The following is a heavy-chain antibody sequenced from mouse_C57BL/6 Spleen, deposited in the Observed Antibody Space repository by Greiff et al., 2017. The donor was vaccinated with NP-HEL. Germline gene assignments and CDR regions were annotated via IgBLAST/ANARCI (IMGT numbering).Heavy chain of an antibody. CDR1: GYAFSSSW. V-gene: IGHV1-82*01. J-gene: IGHJ2*01. Sequence: VQLQQSGPELVKPGASVKISCKASGYAFSSSWMNWVKQRPGKGLEWIGRIYPGDGDTNYNGKFKGKATLTADKSSSTAYMQLSSLTSEDSAVYFCAREAYYYGSSYWGQGTTLTVSS. D-gene: IGHD1-1*01. CDR2: IYPGDGDT. CDR3: AREAYYYGSSY.